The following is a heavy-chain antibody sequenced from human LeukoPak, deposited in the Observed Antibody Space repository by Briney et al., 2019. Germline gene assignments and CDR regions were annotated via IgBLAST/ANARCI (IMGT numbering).Heavy chain of an antibody. CDR1: GYTFSGTGWY. CDR3: ARDGPAQMVDFDY. CDR2: IYPNNGAT. Sequence: ASVKVSCKASGYTFSGTGWYLYWLRQAPGQGLECMGWIYPNNGATAHAQKFQGRVAMTRDMSITTAYMELSRLRPDDTAVYYCARDGPAQMVDFDYWGQGTLVTVSS. D-gene: IGHD3-10*01. J-gene: IGHJ4*02. V-gene: IGHV1-2*02.